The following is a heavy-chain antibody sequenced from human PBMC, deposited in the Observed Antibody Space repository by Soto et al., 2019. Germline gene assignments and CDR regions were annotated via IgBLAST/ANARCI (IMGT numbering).Heavy chain of an antibody. CDR2: ISSRSSYM. Sequence: PGGPLRHSCSASGFKRGNYTMNWVRQAKGKGLEWVSSISSRSSYMYYADSVKGRFTISRDDAKNSLYLQMNSLRSDDTAVYYCARDSVVPDLTRTYDYWGQGTLVTVSS. J-gene: IGHJ4*02. D-gene: IGHD2-2*01. V-gene: IGHV3-21*04. CDR3: ARDSVVPDLTRTYDY. CDR1: GFKRGNYT.